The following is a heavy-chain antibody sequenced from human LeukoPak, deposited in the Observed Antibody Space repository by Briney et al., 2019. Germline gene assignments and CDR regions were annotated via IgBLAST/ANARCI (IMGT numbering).Heavy chain of an antibody. D-gene: IGHD3-9*01. CDR2: INPNSGGT. CDR3: AREGSYDILTGYYLELDY. J-gene: IGHJ4*02. Sequence: GASVKVSCKASGYTFTGYYMHWVRQAPGQGLEWMGWINPNSGGTNYAQKFQGRVTMTRDTSISTAYMELSRLRSDDTAVYYCAREGSYDILTGYYLELDYWGQGTLVTVSS. CDR1: GYTFTGYY. V-gene: IGHV1-2*02.